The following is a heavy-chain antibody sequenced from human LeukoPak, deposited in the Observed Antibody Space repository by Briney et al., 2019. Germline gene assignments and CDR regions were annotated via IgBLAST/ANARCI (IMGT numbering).Heavy chain of an antibody. CDR2: INHNRGNT. Sequence: ASVKVSCKASGYTFPSYDINWVRQATGRGLEWMGWINHNRGNTGYAQKFKGRVTMTRNTSISTAYMEMTILISVDTPVYYCAGTYYYDSRSYNSFDPWGQGTLVTVSS. D-gene: IGHD3-10*01. CDR3: AGTYYYDSRSYNSFDP. J-gene: IGHJ5*02. CDR1: GYTFPSYD. V-gene: IGHV1-8*01.